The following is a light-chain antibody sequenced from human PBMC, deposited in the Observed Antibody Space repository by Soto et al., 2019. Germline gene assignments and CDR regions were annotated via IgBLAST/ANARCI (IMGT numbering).Light chain of an antibody. J-gene: IGKJ5*01. CDR3: QQLNSYPSIT. V-gene: IGKV1-9*01. Sequence: DIQFTQSPSFLSASVGDRVTITFRASQGISSYLAWYQQKPGKAPKLLIYAASTLQSGVPSRFSGSGSGTEFTLTISSLQPEDFATYYCQQLNSYPSITFGQGTRLEIK. CDR1: QGISSY. CDR2: AAS.